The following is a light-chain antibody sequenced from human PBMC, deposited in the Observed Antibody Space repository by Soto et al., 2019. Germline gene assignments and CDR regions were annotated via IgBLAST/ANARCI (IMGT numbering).Light chain of an antibody. J-gene: IGKJ1*01. CDR2: GAL. CDR3: LQDYSFPWT. V-gene: IGKV3-11*01. CDR1: QSVSSY. Sequence: EIVLTQSPATLSLSPGERATLSFRASQSVSSYLAWYQQKPGQAPRLLIYGALSRATGIPDRFSGSGSGTDFTLTITTLQPEDVATYYCLQDYSFPWTFGQGTKVDI.